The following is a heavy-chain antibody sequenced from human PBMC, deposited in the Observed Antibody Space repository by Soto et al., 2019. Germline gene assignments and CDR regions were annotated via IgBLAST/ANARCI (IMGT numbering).Heavy chain of an antibody. J-gene: IGHJ4*02. CDR2: ISSSSSTI. CDR1: GFTFSSYS. CDR3: ARDLTVMALRPLAY. V-gene: IGHV3-48*02. Sequence: GGSLRLSCAASGFTFSSYSMNWVRQAPGKGLEWVSYISSSSSTIYYADSVKGRFTISRDNAKNSLYLQMNSLRDEDTAVYYCARDLTVMALRPLAYWGRETLATAAS. D-gene: IGHD5-18*01.